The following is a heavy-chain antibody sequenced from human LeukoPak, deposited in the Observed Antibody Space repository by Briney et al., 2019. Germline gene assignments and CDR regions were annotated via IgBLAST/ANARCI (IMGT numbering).Heavy chain of an antibody. CDR3: ARDCGYCGGRGGFDY. J-gene: IGHJ4*02. V-gene: IGHV3-21*01. D-gene: IGHD3-22*01. Sequence: GGSLRLSCAASGFTFSSYSMNWVRQAPWKGLEWVSSISSSSSYIYYADSVKGRFTISRDNAKNSLYLQMNSLRAEDTAVYYCARDCGYCGGRGGFDYWGQGTLVTVSS. CDR1: GFTFSSYS. CDR2: ISSSSSYI.